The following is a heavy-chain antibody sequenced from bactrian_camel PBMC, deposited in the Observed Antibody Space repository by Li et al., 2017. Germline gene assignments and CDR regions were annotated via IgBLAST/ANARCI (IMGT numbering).Heavy chain of an antibody. CDR2: IGHDGDHT. J-gene: IGHJ4*01. D-gene: IGHD3*01. Sequence: DVQLVESGGGFVQPGGSLRLSCVASPDFAFSTYDMSWVRQASGKEYEDVSCIGHDGDHTYYSDPVKGRFTISRDNANNTLYLQMNNLKPEDTAMYFCAADGPDDYCQGSYDLYDYNYRGQGTQVTVS. V-gene: IGHV3S40*01. CDR3: AADGPDDYCQGSYDLYDYNY. CDR1: PDFAFSTYD.